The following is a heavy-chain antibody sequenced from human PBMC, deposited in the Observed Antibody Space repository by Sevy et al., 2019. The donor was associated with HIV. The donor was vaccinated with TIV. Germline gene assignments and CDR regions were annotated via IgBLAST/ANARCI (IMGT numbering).Heavy chain of an antibody. V-gene: IGHV4-30-4*01. CDR1: GGSISSGDYY. CDR3: ARDEHGDYYFDY. D-gene: IGHD4-17*01. J-gene: IGHJ4*02. Sequence: SETLSLTCTVSGGSISSGDYYCSWIRQPPGKGLEWIGYIYYSGSTYYNPSLKSRVTISVDTSKNQFSLKLSSVTAADTAVYYCARDEHGDYYFDYWGQGTLVTVSS. CDR2: IYYSGST.